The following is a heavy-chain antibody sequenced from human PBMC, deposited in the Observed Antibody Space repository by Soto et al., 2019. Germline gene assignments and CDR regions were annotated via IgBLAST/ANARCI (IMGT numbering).Heavy chain of an antibody. CDR2: ISYDGSNK. D-gene: IGHD6-13*01. Sequence: QVQLVESGGGVVQPGRSLRLSCAASGFTFSSYAMHWVRQAPGKGLEWVAVISYDGSNKYYADSVKGRFTISRDNSKNTLYLQMNSLRAEDTAVYYCARAESGYSSSWDWFDPWGQGTLVTVSS. J-gene: IGHJ5*02. CDR1: GFTFSSYA. V-gene: IGHV3-30-3*01. CDR3: ARAESGYSSSWDWFDP.